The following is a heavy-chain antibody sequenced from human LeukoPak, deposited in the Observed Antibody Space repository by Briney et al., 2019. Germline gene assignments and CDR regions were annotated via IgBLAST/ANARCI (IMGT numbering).Heavy chain of an antibody. CDR2: IYSGSST. CDR1: GFTFDDYG. V-gene: IGHV3-66*01. CDR3: AMGAIVATIDY. J-gene: IGHJ4*02. D-gene: IGHD5-12*01. Sequence: GGSLRLSCAASGFTFDDYGMSWVRQAPGKGLEWVSLIYSGSSTYYADSVKGRFTISRDKSKNTLYLQMSSLRVEDTAVYYCAMGAIVATIDYWGQGTLVTVSS.